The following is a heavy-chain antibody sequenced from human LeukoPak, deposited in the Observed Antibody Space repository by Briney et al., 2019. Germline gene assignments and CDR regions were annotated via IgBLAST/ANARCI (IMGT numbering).Heavy chain of an antibody. Sequence: GRSLRLSCAASGFTFSSYGMHWVRQAPGKGLEWVAVIWYDGSNKYYADSVKGRFTISRDNSKNTLYLQMNSLRAEDTAVYYCARDLLGSRGWCPIDYWGQGTLVTVSS. CDR2: IWYDGSNK. CDR3: ARDLLGSRGWCPIDY. D-gene: IGHD6-19*01. V-gene: IGHV3-33*01. J-gene: IGHJ4*02. CDR1: GFTFSSYG.